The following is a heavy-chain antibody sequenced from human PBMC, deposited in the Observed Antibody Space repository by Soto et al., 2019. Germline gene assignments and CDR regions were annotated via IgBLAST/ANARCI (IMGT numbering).Heavy chain of an antibody. J-gene: IGHJ3*02. CDR1: GSTFTSHD. Sequence: QVQLVQSGAEVKKPGASVKVSCKASGSTFTSHDMQWVRQAPGQSLEWMGWIETGNGDTKYSEKFQGRVTISRDTSASTVYMEVSSLKFEDTAVYYCARQAFDIWGQGTTVTVSS. CDR2: IETGNGDT. V-gene: IGHV1-3*04. CDR3: ARQAFDI.